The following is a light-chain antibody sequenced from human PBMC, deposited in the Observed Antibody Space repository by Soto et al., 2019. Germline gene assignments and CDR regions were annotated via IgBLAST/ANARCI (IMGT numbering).Light chain of an antibody. Sequence: EIVMTQSPDTLSVSPGERATLSCGASQRISSNLAWYQQKPGQAPRLLIYGASSRATGIPDRFSGSGSGTEFTLTISSLQPDDFATYYCQQYSSYSAFGQGTKVDIK. CDR1: QRISSN. J-gene: IGKJ1*01. CDR2: GAS. V-gene: IGKV3D-15*01. CDR3: QQYSSYSA.